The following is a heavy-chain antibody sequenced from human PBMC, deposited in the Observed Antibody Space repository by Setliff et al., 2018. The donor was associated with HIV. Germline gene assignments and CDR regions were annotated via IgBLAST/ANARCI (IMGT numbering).Heavy chain of an antibody. V-gene: IGHV3-7*01. Sequence: GGSLRLSCAASGFTFTIYWMSWVRQSPGKGLEWVANINQNGREKYYVDSVKGRFTISRDNVKNSLYLQMNSLRGEDTAVYYCAGSRGYFVKADWGQGTLVTVSS. CDR1: GFTFTIYW. D-gene: IGHD3-22*01. CDR2: INQNGREK. CDR3: AGSRGYFVKAD. J-gene: IGHJ4*02.